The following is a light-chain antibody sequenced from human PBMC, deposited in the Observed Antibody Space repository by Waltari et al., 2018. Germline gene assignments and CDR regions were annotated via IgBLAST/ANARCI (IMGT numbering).Light chain of an antibody. CDR3: AAWDDSLNGVI. V-gene: IGLV1-44*01. J-gene: IGLJ2*01. CDR2: GND. CDR1: SLNIRRNL. Sequence: QSVLTQPPSASGPPGPRFTISFSGGSLNIRRNLVNWYQQLPVTAPKLLIYGNDQRPSGVPDRFSGSQSGTSASLAISGLQSEDEADYYCAAWDDSLNGVIFGGGTKLSVL.